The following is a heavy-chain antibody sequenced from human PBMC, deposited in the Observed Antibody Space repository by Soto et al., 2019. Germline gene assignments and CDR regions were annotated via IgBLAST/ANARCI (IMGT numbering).Heavy chain of an antibody. CDR2: IYYSGST. D-gene: IGHD3-10*01. Sequence: SETLSLTCTVSGGFISSGGYYWSWIRQHPGKGLEWIGYIYYSGSTYYNPSLKSRVTISVDTSKNQFSLKLSSVTAADTAVYYCARDRGYGSGSYSFDYWGQGTLVTVSS. J-gene: IGHJ4*02. V-gene: IGHV4-31*03. CDR3: ARDRGYGSGSYSFDY. CDR1: GGFISSGGYY.